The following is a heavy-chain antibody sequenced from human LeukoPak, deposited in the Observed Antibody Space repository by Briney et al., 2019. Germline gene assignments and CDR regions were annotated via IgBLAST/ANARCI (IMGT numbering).Heavy chain of an antibody. V-gene: IGHV3-11*05. J-gene: IGHJ5*02. CDR1: GFTFSDYY. D-gene: IGHD6-19*01. Sequence: PGGSLRPSCAASGFTFSDYYMSWIRQAPGKGLEWVSYISSSSSYTNYADSVKGRFTISRDNAKNSLYLQMNSLRAEDTAVYYCARVEIAVAGKRGNWFDPWGQGTLVTVSS. CDR2: ISSSSSYT. CDR3: ARVEIAVAGKRGNWFDP.